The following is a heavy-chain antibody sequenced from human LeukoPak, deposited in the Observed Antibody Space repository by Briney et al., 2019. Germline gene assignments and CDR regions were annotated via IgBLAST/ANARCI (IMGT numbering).Heavy chain of an antibody. CDR2: IIPILGIA. J-gene: IGHJ3*02. V-gene: IGHV1-69*04. D-gene: IGHD3-22*01. Sequence: SVKVSCKASGGTFSSYAISWVRQAPGQGLEWMGRIIPILGIANYAQKFQGRVTITADKSTSTAYMELSSLRSEDTAVYYCAREVKGYDSSGYLAFDIWGQGTMVTVSS. CDR3: AREVKGYDSSGYLAFDI. CDR1: GGTFSSYA.